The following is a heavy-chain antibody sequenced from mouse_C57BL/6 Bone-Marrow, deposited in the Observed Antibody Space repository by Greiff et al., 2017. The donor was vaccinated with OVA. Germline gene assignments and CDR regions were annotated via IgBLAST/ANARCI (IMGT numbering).Heavy chain of an antibody. CDR1: GFTFSSYA. CDR2: ISDGGSYT. Sequence: EVMLVESRGGLVKPGGSLKLSCAASGFTFSSYAMSWVRQTPEKRLEWVATISDGGSYTYYPDNVKGRFTISRDNAKNNLYLQMSHLKSEDTAMYYCARAYGYASYYYAMDYWGQGTSVTVSS. CDR3: ARAYGYASYYYAMDY. V-gene: IGHV5-4*03. J-gene: IGHJ4*01. D-gene: IGHD2-2*01.